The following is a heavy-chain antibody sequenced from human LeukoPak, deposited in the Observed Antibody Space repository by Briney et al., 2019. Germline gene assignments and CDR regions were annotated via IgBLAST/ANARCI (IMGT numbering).Heavy chain of an antibody. CDR3: TTDYYDYVWGSYRPDY. CDR2: IKAKAHGGTI. J-gene: IGHJ4*02. D-gene: IGHD3-16*02. V-gene: IGHV3-15*01. Sequence: PGGSLRLSCAASGFTFINAWMAWVRQAPGKGLEWVGRIKAKAHGGTIEYAAPVKGRFTISRDDSKNTLYLQMNSLKTEDTAVYYCTTDYYDYVWGSYRPDYWGQGTLVTVSS. CDR1: GFTFINAW.